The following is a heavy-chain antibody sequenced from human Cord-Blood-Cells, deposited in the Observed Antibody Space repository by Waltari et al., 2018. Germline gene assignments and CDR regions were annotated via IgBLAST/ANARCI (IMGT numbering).Heavy chain of an antibody. V-gene: IGHV1-18*01. CDR2: ISAYNGNT. J-gene: IGHJ3*02. D-gene: IGHD1-26*01. CDR1: GYTFTSYG. Sequence: QVQLVQSGAEVKKPGASVKVSCKASGYTFTSYGISWVRQAPGQGLEGMGWISAYNGNTNYAQKLQGKVTMTTDTPPSTAYMELRSLRSDDTAVYYWARNEIYPWEMYAFDIWGQGTMVTVSS. CDR3: ARNEIYPWEMYAFDI.